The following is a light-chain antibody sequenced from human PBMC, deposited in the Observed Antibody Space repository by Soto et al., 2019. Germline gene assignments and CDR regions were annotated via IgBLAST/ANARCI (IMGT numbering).Light chain of an antibody. CDR2: SAS. Sequence: EVVLTQSPGTLSLSPGERATLSCRSSQNLGTLYLAWFQQKSGQAPRLLIYSASRRAPGIPDRFTGSGSGTDFTLTISRLEPEDFAVYYCQQFSSYPLTFGGGTKVDI. CDR1: QNLGTLY. V-gene: IGKV3-20*01. J-gene: IGKJ4*01. CDR3: QQFSSYPLT.